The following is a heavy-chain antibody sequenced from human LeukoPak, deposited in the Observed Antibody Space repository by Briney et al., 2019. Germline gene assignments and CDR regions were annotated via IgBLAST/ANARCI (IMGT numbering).Heavy chain of an antibody. CDR2: IWYDGSNK. CDR3: ARAPSRGSD. V-gene: IGHV3-33*01. CDR1: GFTFSSYG. D-gene: IGHD6-13*01. Sequence: PGGSLRLSCAASGFTFSSYGMHWVRQAPGKGLEWVAVIWYDGSNKYYADSVKGRFTISRDNAKNSLYLQMNSLRAEDTAVYYCARAPSRGSDWGQGTLVTVSS. J-gene: IGHJ4*02.